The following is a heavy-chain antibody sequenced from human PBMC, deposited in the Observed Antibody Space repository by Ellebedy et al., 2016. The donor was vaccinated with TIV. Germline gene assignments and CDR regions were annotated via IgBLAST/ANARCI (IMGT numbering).Heavy chain of an antibody. J-gene: IGHJ4*02. CDR2: IKQDGSEK. V-gene: IGHV3-7*03. CDR3: ARSRGVSY. Sequence: GESLKISCAASGFTFSNYWMTWVRQAPGKGPECVANIKQDGSEKYYVDSVKGRFTISSDNAKNPLYLQMNSLRAEDTAVYFCARSRGVSYWGQGTLVTVSS. CDR1: GFTFSNYW. D-gene: IGHD2-8*01.